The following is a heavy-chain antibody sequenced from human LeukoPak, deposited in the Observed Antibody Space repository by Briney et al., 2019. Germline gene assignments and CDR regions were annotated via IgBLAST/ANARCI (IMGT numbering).Heavy chain of an antibody. V-gene: IGHV3-72*01. J-gene: IGHJ6*03. D-gene: IGHD1-14*01. CDR1: GFTLRDHS. CDR3: ARDARYLTGTSSYYYYMDV. CDR2: ARSLASGYST. Sequence: TGGSLRLSCAASGFTLRDHSMDWVRQAPGKGLEWVGRARSLASGYSTEYAASVKGRFTILRDDSETSVYLQMNSLKTDDTAIYFCARDARYLTGTSSYYYYMDVWGKGTTVTVSS.